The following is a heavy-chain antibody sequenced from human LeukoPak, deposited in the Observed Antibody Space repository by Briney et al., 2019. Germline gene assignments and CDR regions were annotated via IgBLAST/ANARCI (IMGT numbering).Heavy chain of an antibody. Sequence: SVKVSCKASGGTFSSYAISWVRQAPGQGLDWMGRIFPIFGTANYAQKFQGRVTITTDQSTSTAYIVLSSLRSEDTAVYYCARGGWYYYGSGSSNWFDPWGQGTLVTVSS. CDR1: GGTFSSYA. CDR3: ARGGWYYYGSGSSNWFDP. CDR2: IFPIFGTA. V-gene: IGHV1-69*05. D-gene: IGHD3-10*01. J-gene: IGHJ5*02.